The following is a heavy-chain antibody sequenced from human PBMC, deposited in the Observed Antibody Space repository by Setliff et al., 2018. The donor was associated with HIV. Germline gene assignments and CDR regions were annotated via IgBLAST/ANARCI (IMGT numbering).Heavy chain of an antibody. CDR2: IDHSGAT. CDR1: NGSFSGYY. V-gene: IGHV4-34*01. D-gene: IGHD3-10*01. J-gene: IGHJ4*02. CDR3: ARGLDYGSGSFSSQRRSHSFPR. Sequence: SETMSLTCAVYNGSFSGYYWSWIRQPPGKGLEWIGEIDHSGATNYNPSLNSRVTMSVDTSKNQFSLKLNSMTAADTAVYYCARGLDYGSGSFSSQRRSHSFPRWGQGTLVTVSS.